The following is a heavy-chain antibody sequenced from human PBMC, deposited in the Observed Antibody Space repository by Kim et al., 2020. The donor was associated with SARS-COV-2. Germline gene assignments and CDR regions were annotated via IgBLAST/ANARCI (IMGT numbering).Heavy chain of an antibody. D-gene: IGHD6-19*01. CDR3: AKDPIAVGLRRFDY. Sequence: ADSGKGRFPISRDNSKNTLYLQMNSLRAEDTAVYYCAKDPIAVGLRRFDYWGQGTLVTVSS. J-gene: IGHJ4*02. V-gene: IGHV3-23*01.